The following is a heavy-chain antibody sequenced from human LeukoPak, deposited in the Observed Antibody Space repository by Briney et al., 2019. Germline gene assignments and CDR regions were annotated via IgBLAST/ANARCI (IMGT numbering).Heavy chain of an antibody. J-gene: IGHJ4*02. D-gene: IGHD3-10*01. CDR3: ARSDRFGE. CDR2: IWYDGSNK. CDR1: GFIFSNYG. Sequence: GGSLRLSCAASGFIFSNYGMHWVRQAPGKGLEWVAVIWYDGSNKYYADSVKGRFTIFRDNSKNTVYLQMNSLRAEDTAVYYCARSDRFGEWGQGTLVTVSS. V-gene: IGHV3-33*01.